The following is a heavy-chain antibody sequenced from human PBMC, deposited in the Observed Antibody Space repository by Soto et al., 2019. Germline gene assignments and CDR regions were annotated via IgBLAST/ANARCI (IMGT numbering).Heavy chain of an antibody. CDR1: GFTFSHAW. CDR2: IKSKIDGGTS. D-gene: IGHD2-8*01. V-gene: IGHV3-15*07. CDR3: ATMGHCSNGVCSYYYYGMDV. J-gene: IGHJ6*02. Sequence: EVPLVESGGGLVKPGGSLRLSCGASGFTFSHAWMNWVHQAPGKGLEWVGRIKSKIDGGTSDYAAPVKGRFSISRDDSKDTLFLQMNSLKTEDTAVYFCATMGHCSNGVCSYYYYGMDVWGLGTTVTVSS.